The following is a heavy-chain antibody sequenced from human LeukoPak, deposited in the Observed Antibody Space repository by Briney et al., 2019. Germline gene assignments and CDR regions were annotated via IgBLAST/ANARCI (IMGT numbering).Heavy chain of an antibody. CDR1: GDSISTYY. Sequence: SETLSLTCTVSGDSISTYYWSWIRQPPGKGLEWIAYIHYRGSTTYNPSLRSRVTISVDTSRNQFSLKLSSVTAADTAVYHCARSRSGYSYEHGAFEIWGQGTMVTVSS. J-gene: IGHJ3*02. CDR3: ARSRSGYSYEHGAFEI. V-gene: IGHV4-59*01. CDR2: IHYRGST. D-gene: IGHD5-18*01.